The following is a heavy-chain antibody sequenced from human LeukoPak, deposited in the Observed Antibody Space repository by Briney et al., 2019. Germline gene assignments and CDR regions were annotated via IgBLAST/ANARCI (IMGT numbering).Heavy chain of an antibody. CDR2: ISSSGDTL. D-gene: IGHD3-9*01. Sequence: PGGSLRLSCAASGFTFSSFEMHWVRQAPGKGLEWVVYISSSGDTLYYADSVKGRFTISRDNAKNSLYLQMNSLSAEDTAVYYCVGADYDILTGYYIDYWGQGTLVTVSS. V-gene: IGHV3-48*03. CDR1: GFTFSSFE. CDR3: VGADYDILTGYYIDY. J-gene: IGHJ4*02.